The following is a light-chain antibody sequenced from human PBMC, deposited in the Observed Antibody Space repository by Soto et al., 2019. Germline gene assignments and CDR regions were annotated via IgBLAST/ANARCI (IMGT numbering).Light chain of an antibody. J-gene: IGKJ4*01. Sequence: DIVMTQSPDSLAVSLGERATINCKSSQSVLYRSNSKNNLAWYQQKPGQPPKLLIYWASTRESGVPDRFSGRGSGTDFTLTISSLQAEDVAVYYCQQYYSTPPAFGGGTKVEIK. CDR3: QQYYSTPPA. CDR2: WAS. CDR1: QSVLYRSNSKNN. V-gene: IGKV4-1*01.